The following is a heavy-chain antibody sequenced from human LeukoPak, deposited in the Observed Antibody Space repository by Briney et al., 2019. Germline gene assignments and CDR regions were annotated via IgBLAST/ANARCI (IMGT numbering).Heavy chain of an antibody. J-gene: IGHJ3*02. CDR3: ARDILTGYPRDAFDI. CDR2: INPSGGST. CDR1: GYTFTSYY. D-gene: IGHD3-9*01. Sequence: ASVKVSCKASGYTFTSYYMHWVRQAPGQGLEWMGIINPSGGSTSYAQKFQGRVTMTRDTSTSTVYMELSSLRSEDTAVYYCARDILTGYPRDAFDIWGQGTMVTVSS. V-gene: IGHV1-46*01.